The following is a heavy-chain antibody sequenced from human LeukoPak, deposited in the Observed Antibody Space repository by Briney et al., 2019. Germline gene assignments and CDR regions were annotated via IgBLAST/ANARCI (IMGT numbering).Heavy chain of an antibody. D-gene: IGHD2-15*01. CDR3: ARDPDDVAVVAQ. Sequence: GGSLRLSCAASGFTVSSTYMNRVRQAPGKGLEWISVIYNDGSTFYADSVKGRFNISRDNPKNTVYLQMNSLKAEDTAVYYCARDPDDVAVVAQWGQGTLVTVSS. CDR1: GFTVSSTY. J-gene: IGHJ1*01. V-gene: IGHV3-53*01. CDR2: IYNDGST.